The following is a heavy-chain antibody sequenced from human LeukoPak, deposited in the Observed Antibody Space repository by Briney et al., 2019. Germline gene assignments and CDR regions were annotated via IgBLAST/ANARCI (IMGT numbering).Heavy chain of an antibody. CDR2: ISYSTSYI. D-gene: IGHD2-8*01. Sequence: PGGSLRLSCAASGFTFSTYWMSWVRQAPGKGLEWVSSISYSTSYIYYADSVKGRFTISRDNAKNSLYLQMNSLRAEDTAMYYCARMGTKGVAALTHFDYWGQGTLVTVSS. V-gene: IGHV3-21*01. CDR1: GFTFSTYW. J-gene: IGHJ4*02. CDR3: ARMGTKGVAALTHFDY.